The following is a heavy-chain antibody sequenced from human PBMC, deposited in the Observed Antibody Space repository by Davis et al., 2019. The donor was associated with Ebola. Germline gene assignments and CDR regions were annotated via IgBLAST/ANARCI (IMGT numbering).Heavy chain of an antibody. V-gene: IGHV1-8*03. CDR1: GYTFTTYD. CDR2: MNPNSGNT. D-gene: IGHD7-27*01. Sequence: ASVKVSCKASGYTFTTYDINWVRQATGQGLEWMGWMNPNSGNTGYAQKFQGRVTITRSTSISTAYMELSSLRSEDTAVYYCARRGNWGRFDSWGQGTLVTVSS. CDR3: ARRGNWGRFDS. J-gene: IGHJ4*02.